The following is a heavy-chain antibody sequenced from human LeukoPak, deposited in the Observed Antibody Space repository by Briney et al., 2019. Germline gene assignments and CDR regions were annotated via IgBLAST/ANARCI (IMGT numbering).Heavy chain of an antibody. CDR1: GFTFSSYG. D-gene: IGHD2-2*01. CDR2: ILNDGTTK. J-gene: IGHJ4*02. Sequence: GGSLRLSCAASGFTFSSYGMEWVRQAPGKGLEGVAFILNDGTTKYYADSVKGRFTISRDNSRNTLYMQMNTLRAEDTAVYSCAKSGRHSSTDNCDYWGQGTLVTVSS. V-gene: IGHV3-30*02. CDR3: AKSGRHSSTDNCDY.